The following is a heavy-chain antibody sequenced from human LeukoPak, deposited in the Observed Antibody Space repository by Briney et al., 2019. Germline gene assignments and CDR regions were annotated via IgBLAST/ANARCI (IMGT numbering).Heavy chain of an antibody. J-gene: IGHJ4*02. CDR1: GDSITSSSYY. D-gene: IGHD5-24*01. Sequence: PSETLSLTCTVSGDSITSSSYYWGWIRQPPGRGLEWIGSMYYGGSTYYNPSLKSRVTISVDTPRNQFSLKLSSVTAADTAVYYCAREGDGYKPPFDYWGQGALVTVSS. V-gene: IGHV4-39*07. CDR2: MYYGGST. CDR3: AREGDGYKPPFDY.